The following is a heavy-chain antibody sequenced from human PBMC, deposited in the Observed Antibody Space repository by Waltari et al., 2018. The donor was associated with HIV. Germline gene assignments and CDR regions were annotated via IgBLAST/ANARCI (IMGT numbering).Heavy chain of an antibody. J-gene: IGHJ4*02. CDR2: IIPIFGTA. V-gene: IGHV1-69*06. D-gene: IGHD6-19*01. Sequence: QVQLVQSGAEVKKPGSSVKVSCKASGGTFSSYAISWVRQAPGQGLEWMGGIIPIFGTANYAQKFQGRVTITADKSTSTAYMELSSLRSEDTAVYYCARRAVAMTRATYYFDYWGQGTLVTVSS. CDR3: ARRAVAMTRATYYFDY. CDR1: GGTFSSYA.